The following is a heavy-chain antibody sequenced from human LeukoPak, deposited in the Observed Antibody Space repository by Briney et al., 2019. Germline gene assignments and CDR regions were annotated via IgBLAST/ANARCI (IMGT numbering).Heavy chain of an antibody. D-gene: IGHD3-16*01. CDR2: IFSNDEK. CDR3: ARITLGGYFDY. V-gene: IGHV2-26*01. CDR1: GFSLSNARVG. J-gene: IGHJ4*02. Sequence: SGPTLVKPTQTLTLTCTFSGFSLSNARVGVSWIRQPPGKALEWLVYIFSNDEKSYSTSLRSRLTISKDTSKSQVVLTMTNMDPVDTATYYCARITLGGYFDYWGQGTLVTVSS.